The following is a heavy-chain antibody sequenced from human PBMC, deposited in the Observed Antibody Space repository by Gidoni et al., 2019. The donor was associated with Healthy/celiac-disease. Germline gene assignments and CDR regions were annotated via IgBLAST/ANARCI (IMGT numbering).Heavy chain of an antibody. V-gene: IGHV1-46*02. CDR3: ARFDRGYSGYDTVGLDY. CDR1: GDTVHSYY. Sequence: QVQPVQSGAEVKQPGAAVKGSCKASGDTVHSYYMHLVRQPPGQGLAWRGIINPSGGSTSYGQKFQGRVTMTRDTSTSTVSMELSSLRSEDAAVYFCARFDRGYSGYDTVGLDYWGQGTLVTVSS. D-gene: IGHD5-12*01. CDR2: INPSGGST. J-gene: IGHJ4*02.